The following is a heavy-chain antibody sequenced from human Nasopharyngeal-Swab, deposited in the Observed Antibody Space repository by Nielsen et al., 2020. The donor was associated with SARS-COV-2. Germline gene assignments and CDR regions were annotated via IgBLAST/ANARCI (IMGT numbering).Heavy chain of an antibody. CDR3: ARRYGDYEGSFEY. D-gene: IGHD4-17*01. J-gene: IGHJ4*02. CDR2: ISWNSGSI. Sequence: SLKISCAASGFTFDDYAMHWVRQAPGKGLEWVSGISWNSGSIGYADSVKGRFTISRDDARNSLYLQMNSLRDEDTAVYYCARRYGDYEGSFEYWGQGTLVTVSS. CDR1: GFTFDDYA. V-gene: IGHV3-9*01.